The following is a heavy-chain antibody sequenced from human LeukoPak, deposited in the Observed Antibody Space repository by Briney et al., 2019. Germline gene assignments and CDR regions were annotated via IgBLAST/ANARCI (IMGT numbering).Heavy chain of an antibody. CDR1: GGSFSGYY. CDR3: ARADRNAFDI. V-gene: IGHV4-34*01. J-gene: IGHJ3*02. D-gene: IGHD3-22*01. CDR2: INHSGST. Sequence: SETLSLTCAVYGGSFSGYYWSWIRQPPGKGLEWIGEINHSGSTNYNPSLKSRVTISVDASKNQFSLKLSSVTAADTAVYYCARADRNAFDIWGQGTMVTVSS.